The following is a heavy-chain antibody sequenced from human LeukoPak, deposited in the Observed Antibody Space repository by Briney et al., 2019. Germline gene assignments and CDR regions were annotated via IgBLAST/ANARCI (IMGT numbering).Heavy chain of an antibody. CDR3: ARLLYDRSGYYYFDY. D-gene: IGHD3-22*01. CDR2: IYYSGSI. Sequence: SETLSRTCTVSRGSIPSTSHYWGWIRQPPGKGLEWIGSIYYSGSIYYNPSLKSRVTLSVDTSKSQFSLKLSSVTAADTAVYYCARLLYDRSGYYYFDYWGQGTLVTVSS. V-gene: IGHV4-39*01. J-gene: IGHJ4*02. CDR1: RGSIPSTSHY.